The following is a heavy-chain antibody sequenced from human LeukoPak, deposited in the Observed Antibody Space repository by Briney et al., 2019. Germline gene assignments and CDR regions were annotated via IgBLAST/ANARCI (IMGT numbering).Heavy chain of an antibody. J-gene: IGHJ4*02. CDR3: ARHCGEVRFLQWLYSYFDY. Sequence: PSETLSLTFTVSGGSISSGNYYWSWIRQPAGKGLEWIGRIYTSGTTNYNPSLKSRVTISVDTSKNQFSLKLSSVTAADTAVYYCARHCGEVRFLQWLYSYFDYWGQGTLVTVSS. CDR2: IYTSGTT. CDR1: GGSISSGNYY. D-gene: IGHD3-3*01. V-gene: IGHV4-61*02.